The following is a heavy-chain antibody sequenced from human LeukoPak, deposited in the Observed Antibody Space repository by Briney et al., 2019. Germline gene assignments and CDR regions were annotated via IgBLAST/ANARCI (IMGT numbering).Heavy chain of an antibody. V-gene: IGHV4-59*01. CDR3: ARVVSTYTYYYDSSGYLPPYFQH. CDR1: GGSISSYY. J-gene: IGHJ1*01. Sequence: SETLSLTCTVSGGSISSYYWSWIRQPPGKGLEWIGYIYYSGSTNYNPSLKSRVTISVDTSKNQSSLKLSSVTAADTAVYYCARVVSTYTYYYDSSGYLPPYFQHSGQGTLVTVSS. D-gene: IGHD3-22*01. CDR2: IYYSGST.